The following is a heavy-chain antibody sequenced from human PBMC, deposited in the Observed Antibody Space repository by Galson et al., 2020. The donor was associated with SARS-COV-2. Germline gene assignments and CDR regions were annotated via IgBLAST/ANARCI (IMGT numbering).Heavy chain of an antibody. J-gene: IGHJ4*02. D-gene: IGHD1-26*01. V-gene: IGHV3-30*14. Sequence: GGSLRLSCSGSGSTFSTYSMDWVRQAPGKGLEWVAFMSYDGTTKYHADSVTGRFTISRDNSRNTLYLQMNNLRLEDTAVYYCAREMWELPRGSFDSWGQGTLVTVSS. CDR3: AREMWELPRGSFDS. CDR2: MSYDGTTK. CDR1: GSTFSTYS.